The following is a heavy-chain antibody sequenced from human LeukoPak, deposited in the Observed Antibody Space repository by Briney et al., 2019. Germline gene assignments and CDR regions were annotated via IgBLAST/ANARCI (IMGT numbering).Heavy chain of an antibody. D-gene: IGHD3-9*01. CDR2: ISGGGGST. J-gene: IGHJ4*02. CDR3: AKFYDILTAYFDF. CDR1: GFTFSSYA. Sequence: PGGSLGLSCAASGFTFSSYAMSWVRQSPGKGLEWVSAISGGGGSTYYAYYTDSVRGRFTISRDNSKNTLYLQMNSLRAEDTAVYYCAKFYDILTAYFDFWGQGTLVTVSS. V-gene: IGHV3-23*01.